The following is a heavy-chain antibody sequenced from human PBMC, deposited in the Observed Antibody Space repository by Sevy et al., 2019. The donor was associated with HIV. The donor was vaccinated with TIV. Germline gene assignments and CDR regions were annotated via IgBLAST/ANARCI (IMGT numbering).Heavy chain of an antibody. CDR3: ARDDASNPRVLDY. Sequence: SETLSLTCSVSGGSISSYFWTWIRQPPGKGLEWIGHIYYTGSANYNPDLKSRVTISIDKSKSQFSLNLSSVTAADTAVYYCARDDASNPRVLDYWGQGALVTVSS. D-gene: IGHD3-3*01. V-gene: IGHV4-59*01. J-gene: IGHJ4*02. CDR2: IYYTGSA. CDR1: GGSISSYF.